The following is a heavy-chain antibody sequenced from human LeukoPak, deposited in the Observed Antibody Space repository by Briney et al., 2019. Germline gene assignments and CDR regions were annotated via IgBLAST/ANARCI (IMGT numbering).Heavy chain of an antibody. D-gene: IGHD3-3*01. J-gene: IGHJ4*02. CDR3: ARVNPTTWYYDFWSGYYEIDY. CDR1: GYTFTGYY. Sequence: ASVKVSCKASGYTFTGYYMHWVRQAPGQGLEWMGWIYPDSGGTNYAQKFQGRVTMTRDTSISTAYMELSRLRSDDTAVYYCARVNPTTWYYDFWSGYYEIDYWGQGTLSPSPQ. CDR2: IYPDSGGT. V-gene: IGHV1-2*02.